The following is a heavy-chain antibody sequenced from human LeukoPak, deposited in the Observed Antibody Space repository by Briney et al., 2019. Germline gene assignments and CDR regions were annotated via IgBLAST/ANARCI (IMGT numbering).Heavy chain of an antibody. J-gene: IGHJ4*02. Sequence: PGGSLRLSCAASGFTFSDHYMSWIRQAPGKGLELVSYISSSGSPIDYADSVKGRFTVSRDNAKKSLYLQMNSLRAEDTAVYFCARDRWELRLLFDYWGQGSLVTVSS. CDR1: GFTFSDHY. V-gene: IGHV3-11*04. CDR2: ISSSGSPI. D-gene: IGHD2-15*01. CDR3: ARDRWELRLLFDY.